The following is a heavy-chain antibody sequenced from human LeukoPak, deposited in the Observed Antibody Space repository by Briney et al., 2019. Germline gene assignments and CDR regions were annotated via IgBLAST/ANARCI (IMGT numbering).Heavy chain of an antibody. D-gene: IGHD3-10*01. CDR1: GFTFSGSA. Sequence: QPGGSLRLSCAASGFTFSGSAMHWVRQASGKGLEWVGRIRSKANSYATAYAASVKGRFTISRDDSKNPAYLQMNSLKTEDTAVYYCTRRGPQFDYWGQGTLVTVSS. J-gene: IGHJ4*02. CDR2: IRSKANSYAT. CDR3: TRRGPQFDY. V-gene: IGHV3-73*01.